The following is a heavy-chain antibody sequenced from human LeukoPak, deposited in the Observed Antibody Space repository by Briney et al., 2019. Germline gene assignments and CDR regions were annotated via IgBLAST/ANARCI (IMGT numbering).Heavy chain of an antibody. Sequence: GGSLRLSCAVSRLTINNAWMNWVRQAPGKGLEWVGRIKSRTDGGTTDYAAPVKGRFIISRGDPKNTLYLQMNSLKIEDTAVYFCATGRSDILTGYSNWGQGTLVTVSS. CDR1: RLTINNAW. CDR3: ATGRSDILTGYSN. J-gene: IGHJ4*02. V-gene: IGHV3-15*07. CDR2: IKSRTDGGTT. D-gene: IGHD3-9*01.